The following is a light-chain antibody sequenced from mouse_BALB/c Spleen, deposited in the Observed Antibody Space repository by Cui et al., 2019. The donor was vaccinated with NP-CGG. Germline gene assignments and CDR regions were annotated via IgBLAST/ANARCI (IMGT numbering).Light chain of an antibody. CDR3: ALWYSNHWV. V-gene: IGLV1*01. J-gene: IGLJ1*01. CDR1: TGTVTTRNY. CDR2: GTN. Sequence: VTQEYALTTSPGETVTLTCRSSTGTVTTRNYANWVQEKPDHLFTGLIGGTNNRAPGVPARFSGSLIGDKAALTITGAQTEDEAIYFCALWYSNHWVFGGGTKLTVL.